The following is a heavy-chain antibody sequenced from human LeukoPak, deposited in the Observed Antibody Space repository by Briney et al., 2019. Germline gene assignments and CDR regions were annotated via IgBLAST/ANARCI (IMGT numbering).Heavy chain of an antibody. Sequence: GRSLRLSCAASGFTFSSYGMHWVRQAPGKGLEWVAVIWYDGSNKYYADSVKGRFTISRDNSKNTLYLQMNSLRAEDTAVYYCASPYDSSGYYYVWGQGTLVTVSS. CDR3: ASPYDSSGYYYV. D-gene: IGHD3-22*01. J-gene: IGHJ4*02. CDR2: IWYDGSNK. V-gene: IGHV3-33*01. CDR1: GFTFSSYG.